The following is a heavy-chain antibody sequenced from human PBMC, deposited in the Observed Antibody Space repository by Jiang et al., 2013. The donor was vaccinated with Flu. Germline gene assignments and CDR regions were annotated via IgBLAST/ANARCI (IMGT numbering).Heavy chain of an antibody. J-gene: IGHJ4*02. CDR2: ISGRDDST. Sequence: QLLESGGGLVQPGGSLRLSCAASGFTFSDYAMSWVRQAPGKGLEWVSVISGRDDSTFYADSVKGRFTISRDNSKNTVYLRMNSLRADDTAVYYCAKDFTSFYDSSGYYYFDYWGQGTLVTVSS. CDR3: AKDFTSFYDSSGYYYFDY. V-gene: IGHV3-23*01. D-gene: IGHD3-22*01. CDR1: GFTFSDYA.